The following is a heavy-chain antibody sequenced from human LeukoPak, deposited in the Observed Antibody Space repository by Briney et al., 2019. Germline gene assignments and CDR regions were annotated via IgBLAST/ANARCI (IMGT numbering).Heavy chain of an antibody. J-gene: IGHJ4*02. CDR1: GFTFSSYS. CDR3: ARDGMALSSVY. V-gene: IGHV3-21*01. D-gene: IGHD2/OR15-2a*01. CDR2: ISSSSSYI. Sequence: GGSLRLSCAASGFTFSSYSMNWVRQAPGKGPEWVSSISSSSSYIYYADSVKGRFTISRDNAKNSLYLQMNSLRAEDTAVYYCARDGMALSSVYWGQGTLVTVSS.